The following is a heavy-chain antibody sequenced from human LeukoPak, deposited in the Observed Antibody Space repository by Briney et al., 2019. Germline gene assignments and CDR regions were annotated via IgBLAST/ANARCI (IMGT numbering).Heavy chain of an antibody. Sequence: SETLSLTCTVSGGSISSYYWSWIRQPAGKGLEWIGRIYTSGSTNYNPSLKSRVTMSVDTSKNQFSLKLSSVTAADTAVYYCTRDLGYDFWSGYSAFDIWGQGTMVTVSS. D-gene: IGHD3-3*01. CDR3: TRDLGYDFWSGYSAFDI. V-gene: IGHV4-4*07. J-gene: IGHJ3*02. CDR2: IYTSGST. CDR1: GGSISSYY.